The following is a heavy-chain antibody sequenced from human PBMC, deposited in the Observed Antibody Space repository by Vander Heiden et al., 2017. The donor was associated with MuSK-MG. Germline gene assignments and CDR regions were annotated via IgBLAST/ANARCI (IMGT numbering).Heavy chain of an antibody. J-gene: IGHJ4*02. CDR1: GFTFNNYA. CDR2: ISSSGDST. Sequence: EVQLLESGGGLLQPRGSLSLPCPASGFTFNNYAMTWVRQAPGKGPEWVSIISSSGDSTYYADSVKGRFTISRDNSKNTLYLQMNSLRAEDTAVYYCAKASSGWYYPHFDYWGQGTLVTVSS. D-gene: IGHD6-13*01. CDR3: AKASSGWYYPHFDY. V-gene: IGHV3-23*01.